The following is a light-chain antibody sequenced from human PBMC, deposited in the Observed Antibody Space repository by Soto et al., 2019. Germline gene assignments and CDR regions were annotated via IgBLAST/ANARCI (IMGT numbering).Light chain of an antibody. Sequence: QSVLTQPASVPASPGQSITISCTGSTSDVGGFKFVSWYQQYPGKAPKLMIYGVSERPSGVSYRFSGSKSGNTASLTISGLQAEDEADYYCCSYAGGGTYFFGTGTKVTVL. J-gene: IGLJ1*01. V-gene: IGLV2-23*02. CDR1: TSDVGGFKF. CDR2: GVS. CDR3: CSYAGGGTYF.